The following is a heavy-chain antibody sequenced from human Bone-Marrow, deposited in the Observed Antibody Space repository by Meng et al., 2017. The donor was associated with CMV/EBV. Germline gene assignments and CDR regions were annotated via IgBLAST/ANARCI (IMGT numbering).Heavy chain of an antibody. Sequence: ASVKVSCKASGYTFTGYHMHWVRQAPGQGLEWMGWINPNSGGTNYAQKFQGRVTMTRDTSISTAYMELSRLRSDDTAVYYCSRVNSPRRGVRYFPAFCYWGQGTLVTVSS. CDR3: SRVNSPRRGVRYFPAFCY. CDR1: GYTFTGYH. D-gene: IGHD3-9*01. J-gene: IGHJ4*02. V-gene: IGHV1-2*02. CDR2: INPNSGGT.